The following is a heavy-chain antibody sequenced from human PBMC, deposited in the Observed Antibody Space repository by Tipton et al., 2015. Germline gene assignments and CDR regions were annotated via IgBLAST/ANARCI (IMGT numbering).Heavy chain of an antibody. CDR2: IYYSENT. D-gene: IGHD3-10*01. J-gene: IGHJ6*02. CDR3: AKDGEYFGPGTYTSYFYYGMDV. CDR1: GGSVRSDIYY. Sequence: TLSLTCAVSGGSVRSDIYYWSWIRQPPGKGLEWIGYIYYSENTNYNPSLKSRVTMSVDTSKNQFSLKVTSVTAADTAVYFCAKDGEYFGPGTYTSYFYYGMDVWGQGTTVTVSS. V-gene: IGHV4-61*01.